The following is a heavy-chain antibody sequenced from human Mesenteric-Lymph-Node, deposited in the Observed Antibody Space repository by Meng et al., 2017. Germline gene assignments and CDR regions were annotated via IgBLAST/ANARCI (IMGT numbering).Heavy chain of an antibody. CDR3: AMTIGGADIVVAPASYYFDY. J-gene: IGHJ4*02. V-gene: IGHV4-34*01. CDR2: INHSGST. D-gene: IGHD2-2*01. CDR1: GGSLSGYY. Sequence: QAQLQQWGAGLLKPSETLSLICAVYGGSLSGYYWSGIRQRPGKGLEWIGEINHSGSTNYNPSLKSRVTISVDTSKNQFSLKLSSVTGADTAVYYCAMTIGGADIVVAPASYYFDYWGQETLVTVSS.